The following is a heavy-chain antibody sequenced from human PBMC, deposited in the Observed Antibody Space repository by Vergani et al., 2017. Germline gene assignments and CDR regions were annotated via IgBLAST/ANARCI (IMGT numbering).Heavy chain of an antibody. CDR1: GFTFSTYA. V-gene: IGHV3-33*01. Sequence: QVQLVESGGGVVQPGRSLRLSCAASGFTFSTYAMHWVRQAPGKGLEWVAVIWYDGSNKYYADSVQGRFTISRDNSKNTLYLQMNSLRAEDTAVYYCVRDVRVSRTWGQGTLVAVSS. CDR2: IWYDGSNK. CDR3: VRDVRVSRT. J-gene: IGHJ3*01.